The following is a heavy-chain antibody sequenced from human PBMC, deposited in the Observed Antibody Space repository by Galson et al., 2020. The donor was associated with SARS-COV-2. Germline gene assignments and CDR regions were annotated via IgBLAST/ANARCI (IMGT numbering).Heavy chain of an antibody. Sequence: SETLSLTCTVSGGTISSSSFYWGWLRPPPGQGLVWFRSIYYSGSTYFNPSLKSRATITVNTSKIQFSLKRSSVTAADTAVYYCARRMVRGVVDDGGQGTLVTVSS. J-gene: IGHJ4*02. D-gene: IGHD3-10*01. V-gene: IGHV4-39*01. CDR1: GGTISSSSFY. CDR3: ARRMVRGVVDD. CDR2: IYYSGST.